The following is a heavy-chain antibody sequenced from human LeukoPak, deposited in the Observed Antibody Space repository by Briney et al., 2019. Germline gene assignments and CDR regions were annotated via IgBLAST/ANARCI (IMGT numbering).Heavy chain of an antibody. CDR3: ARDRGTWNDDGFDY. J-gene: IGHJ4*02. CDR1: GDSISSGDYY. V-gene: IGHV4-61*02. D-gene: IGHD1-1*01. Sequence: SQTLSLTCTVSGDSISSGDYYWSWIRQPAGKGLEWIGRIYISGSTNYNPSLKSRVTMSVDTSKNQFSLKLSSVTAADTAVYYCARDRGTWNDDGFDYWGQGTLVTVSS. CDR2: IYISGST.